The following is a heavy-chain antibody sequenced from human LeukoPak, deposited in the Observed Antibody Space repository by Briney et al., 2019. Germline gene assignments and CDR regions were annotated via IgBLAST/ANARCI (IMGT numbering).Heavy chain of an antibody. Sequence: SETLSLTCTVSALSVRGSYWTWIRQSPGQGLELLRYIYYTWSTNYNPSLKSRVTISVDTSKKQFSLNLRSVTAADTAVYYCARAKVTYYYDGNGYYYFDNWGQGTLVTVSS. CDR3: ARAKVTYYYDGNGYYYFDN. CDR1: ALSVRGSY. J-gene: IGHJ4*02. CDR2: IYYTWST. D-gene: IGHD3-22*01. V-gene: IGHV4-59*02.